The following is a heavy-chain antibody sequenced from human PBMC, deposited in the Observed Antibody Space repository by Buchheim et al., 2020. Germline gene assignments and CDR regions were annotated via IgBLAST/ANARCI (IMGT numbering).Heavy chain of an antibody. Sequence: QVQLVESGGGVVQPGRSLRLSCAASGFTFSSYAMHWVRQAPGKGLEWVAVISYDGSNKYYADSVKGLFTISRDNPKNTLYLQMNSLRAEDTAVYYCARDSGSYFPDYWGQGTL. CDR2: ISYDGSNK. J-gene: IGHJ4*02. D-gene: IGHD1-26*01. V-gene: IGHV3-30*04. CDR1: GFTFSSYA. CDR3: ARDSGSYFPDY.